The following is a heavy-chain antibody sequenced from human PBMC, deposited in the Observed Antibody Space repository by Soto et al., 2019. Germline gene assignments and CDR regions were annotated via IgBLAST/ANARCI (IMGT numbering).Heavy chain of an antibody. V-gene: IGHV1-69*13. CDR1: GGTFSSYA. CDR3: ARDDGFGDPYYYYYGMDV. Sequence: GASVKVSCKASGGTFSSYAISWVRQAPGQGLEWMGGIIPIFGTANHAQKFQGRVTITADESTSTAYMELSSLRSEDTAVYYCARDDGFGDPYYYYYGMDVWGQGTTVTVSS. J-gene: IGHJ6*02. CDR2: IIPIFGTA. D-gene: IGHD3-10*01.